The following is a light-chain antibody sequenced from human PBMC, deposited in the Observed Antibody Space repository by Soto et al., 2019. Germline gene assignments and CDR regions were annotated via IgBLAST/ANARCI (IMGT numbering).Light chain of an antibody. CDR3: QSYDSSLSGSVV. CDR1: SSNIGAGYD. J-gene: IGLJ2*01. CDR2: GNS. V-gene: IGLV1-40*01. Sequence: QSVLTQPPSVSGAPGQRVTISCTGSSSNIGAGYDVHWYQQIPGTPPKLLIYGNSNRPSGVPDRFSGSKSGTSASLAITGLQAEDEADYYCQSYDSSLSGSVVFGGGTKVTVL.